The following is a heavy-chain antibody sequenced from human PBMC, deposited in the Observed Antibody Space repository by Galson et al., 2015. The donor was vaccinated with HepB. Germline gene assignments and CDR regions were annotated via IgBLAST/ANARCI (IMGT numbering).Heavy chain of an antibody. Sequence: SLRLSCAASGFTFSTYSMNWVRQGPGKGLEWVSSISSSSSYIYYADSVKGRFTISRDNAKNSLYLQMNSLRAEDTAVYYCARDLAAAGSYWGQGTLVTVSS. CDR1: GFTFSTYS. J-gene: IGHJ4*02. CDR3: ARDLAAAGSY. CDR2: ISSSSSYI. V-gene: IGHV3-21*04. D-gene: IGHD6-13*01.